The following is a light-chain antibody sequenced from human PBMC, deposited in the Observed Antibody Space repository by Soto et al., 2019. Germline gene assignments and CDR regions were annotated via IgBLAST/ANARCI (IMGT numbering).Light chain of an antibody. CDR2: AAS. V-gene: IGKV3-20*01. CDR3: QQYGISPIP. J-gene: IGKJ5*01. CDR1: QSVSSSY. Sequence: VLPQSPGTLSLSPGERATRSCRTIQSVSSSYLAWYQQKPGQAPRLLIYAASSRATGIPDRFSGSGSGTDFSLTISRLQPEDFAVYYCQQYGISPIPFGQVTRL.